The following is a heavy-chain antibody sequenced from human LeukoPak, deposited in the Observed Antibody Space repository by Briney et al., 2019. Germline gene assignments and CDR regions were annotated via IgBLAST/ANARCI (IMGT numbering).Heavy chain of an antibody. Sequence: GGSLSPFRTAYGFTFGYYAMSWVRQAPGKGLEWVGFIRSKAYGGTTEYAASMKGRFTMSRDDSKSIAYLQMNSLKTEDTAVYYCTSKSSSGIWGQGTLVTVSS. CDR3: TSKSSSGI. CDR2: IRSKAYGGTT. CDR1: GFTFGYYA. V-gene: IGHV3-49*04. D-gene: IGHD3-22*01. J-gene: IGHJ4*02.